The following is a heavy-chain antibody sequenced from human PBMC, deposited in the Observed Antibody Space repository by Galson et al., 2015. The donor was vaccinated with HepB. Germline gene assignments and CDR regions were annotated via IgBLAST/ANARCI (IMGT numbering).Heavy chain of an antibody. V-gene: IGHV1-46*03. CDR1: GYTFTSYY. Sequence: SVKVSCKASGYTFTSYYMHWVRQAPGQGLEWMGIINPSGGSTSYAQKFQGRVTMTRDTSTSTVYMELSSLRSEDTAVYYCARGLSVLWFGELLGSPGYWGQGTLVTVSS. D-gene: IGHD3-10*01. J-gene: IGHJ4*02. CDR3: ARGLSVLWFGELLGSPGY. CDR2: INPSGGST.